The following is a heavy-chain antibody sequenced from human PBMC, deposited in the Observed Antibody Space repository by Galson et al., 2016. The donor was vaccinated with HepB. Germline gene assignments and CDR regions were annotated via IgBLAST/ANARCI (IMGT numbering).Heavy chain of an antibody. J-gene: IGHJ4*02. D-gene: IGHD1-1*01. CDR3: ARDSPGNSFFDY. CDR1: GDSVSSNSGV. Sequence: CAISGDSVSSNSGVWNWIRQSPSRGLEWLGRTYYRSKWYNHYVESVKSRITINPDTSKNQFSLHLNSVTPEDTAVYYCARDSPGNSFFDYWGQGILVTVSS. CDR2: TYYRSKWYN. V-gene: IGHV6-1*01.